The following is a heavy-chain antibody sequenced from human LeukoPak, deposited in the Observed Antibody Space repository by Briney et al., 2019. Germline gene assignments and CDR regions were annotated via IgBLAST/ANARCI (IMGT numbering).Heavy chain of an antibody. D-gene: IGHD3-9*01. CDR1: GCSISSYY. CDR3: ARDFEGYYYMDV. Sequence: SETLSLTCTVSGCSISSYYWSWLRQPAGKGLEWIGRIYTSGSTNYNPSLKSRVTISVDKSKNQFSLKLSSVTAADTAVYYCARDFEGYYYMDVWGKGNTVTVSS. CDR2: IYTSGST. J-gene: IGHJ6*03. V-gene: IGHV4-4*07.